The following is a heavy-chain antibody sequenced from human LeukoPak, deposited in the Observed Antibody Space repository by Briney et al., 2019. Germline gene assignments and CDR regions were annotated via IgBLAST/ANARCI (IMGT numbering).Heavy chain of an antibody. CDR1: GYTFTSYG. V-gene: IGHV1-18*01. D-gene: IGHD2/OR15-2a*01. Sequence: ASVTVSCKASGYTFTSYGISWVRQAPGQGGEWVGWISAYNGNTNYAQKLQGRVTMPTDTSTSTAYMELRSLRSDDTAVYYCARKRILNYYYYGMDVWAQGTTVTVSS. CDR2: ISAYNGNT. J-gene: IGHJ6*02. CDR3: ARKRILNYYYYGMDV.